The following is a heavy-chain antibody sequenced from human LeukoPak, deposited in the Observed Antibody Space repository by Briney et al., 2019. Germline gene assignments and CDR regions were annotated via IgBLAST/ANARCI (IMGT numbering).Heavy chain of an antibody. Sequence: PSETLSLTCAVSGGSFSVYYWSWIRQPPGKGLEWIGEVNHLGRTNYNPSLKSRVTMSLDTSKKEVSLKLTSVTAADTAVYYCARYSAWFDPWGQGTLVTVSS. D-gene: IGHD2-15*01. CDR2: VNHLGRT. J-gene: IGHJ5*02. CDR3: ARYSAWFDP. CDR1: GGSFSVYY. V-gene: IGHV4-34*01.